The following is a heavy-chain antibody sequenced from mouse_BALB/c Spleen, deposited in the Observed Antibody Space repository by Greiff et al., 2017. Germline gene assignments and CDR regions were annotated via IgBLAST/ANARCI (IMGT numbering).Heavy chain of an antibody. CDR3: ARILYYYGSSYYAMDY. J-gene: IGHJ4*01. CDR2: IYWDDDK. D-gene: IGHD1-1*01. CDR1: GFSLSTSGMG. V-gene: IGHV8-12*01. Sequence: QVQLKVSGPGILQPSQTLSLTCSFSGFSLSTSGMGVSWIRQPSGKGLEWLAHIYWDDDKRYNPSLKSRLTISKDTSRNQVFLKITSVDTADTATYYCARILYYYGSSYYAMDYWGQGTSVTVSS.